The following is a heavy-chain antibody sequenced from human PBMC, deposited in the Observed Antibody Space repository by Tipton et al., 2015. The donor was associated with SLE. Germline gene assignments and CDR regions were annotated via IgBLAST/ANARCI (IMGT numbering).Heavy chain of an antibody. CDR2: ISYDGSNK. CDR1: GFIFSSYA. V-gene: IGHV3-30*04. D-gene: IGHD1-1*01. Sequence: QLVQSGGGVVQPGRSLRLSCAASGFIFSSYAMHWVRQAPGKGLEWVAVISYDGSNKYYADSVKGRFTISRDNAKNTLDLQMNSLRADATVVYYWARQLREGEKGAFNIGGEGTTVTASS. CDR3: ARQLREGEKGAFNI. J-gene: IGHJ3*02.